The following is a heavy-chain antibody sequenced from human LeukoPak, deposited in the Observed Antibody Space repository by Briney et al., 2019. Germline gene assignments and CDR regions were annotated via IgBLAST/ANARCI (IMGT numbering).Heavy chain of an antibody. Sequence: ASVKVSCKASGYTFTSYGISWVRQAPGQGLEWMGWISAYNGNTNYAQKHQGRVTMTTDTSTSTAYMELRSLRSDDTAVYYCARQYYDSSGSMAFDIWGQGTMVTVSS. CDR1: GYTFTSYG. CDR2: ISAYNGNT. CDR3: ARQYYDSSGSMAFDI. V-gene: IGHV1-18*01. J-gene: IGHJ3*02. D-gene: IGHD3-22*01.